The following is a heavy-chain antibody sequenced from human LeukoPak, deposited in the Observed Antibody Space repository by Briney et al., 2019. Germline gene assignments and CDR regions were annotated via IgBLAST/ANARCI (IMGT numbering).Heavy chain of an antibody. J-gene: IGHJ4*02. CDR3: AREVTSGSYCFDY. V-gene: IGHV1-2*02. D-gene: IGHD1-26*01. CDR1: GYTFTGYY. Sequence: ASVKVSCKASGYTFTGYYMHWVRQAPGQGLEWMGWINPNSGGTNYAQKFQGRVTMTRDTSISIAYMELSRLRSDDTAVYYCAREVTSGSYCFDYWGQGTLVTVSS. CDR2: INPNSGGT.